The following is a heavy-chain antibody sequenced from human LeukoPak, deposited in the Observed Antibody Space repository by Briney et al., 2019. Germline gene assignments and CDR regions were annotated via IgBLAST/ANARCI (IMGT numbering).Heavy chain of an antibody. D-gene: IGHD3-16*02. V-gene: IGHV1-8*01. J-gene: IGHJ6*03. CDR3: ARGWYDYVWGSYRYSYYYYMDV. Sequence: ASVKVSCKASGYTFTSYDINWVRQATGQGLEWMGWMNPNSGNTGYAQKFQGRVTMTRNTSISTAYMELSSLRSEDTAVYYCARGWYDYVWGSYRYSYYYYMDVWGKGTTVTISS. CDR1: GYTFTSYD. CDR2: MNPNSGNT.